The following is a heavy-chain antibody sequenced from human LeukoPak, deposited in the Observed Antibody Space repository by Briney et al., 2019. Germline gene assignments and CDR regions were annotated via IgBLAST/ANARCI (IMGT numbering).Heavy chain of an antibody. CDR2: IWYDASDR. CDR1: GFTFSSFG. CDR3: VRGVGVSRFNYFDP. V-gene: IGHV3-33*01. J-gene: IGHJ5*02. D-gene: IGHD5-24*01. Sequence: GGSLRFSYAASGFTFSSFGIHWVRQAPGKGLESVAVIWYDASDRYYADSVKGRFTISRDNSKNTLFLQMNSLRDDDTAVYYCVRGVGVSRFNYFDPWGQGTLVVVSS.